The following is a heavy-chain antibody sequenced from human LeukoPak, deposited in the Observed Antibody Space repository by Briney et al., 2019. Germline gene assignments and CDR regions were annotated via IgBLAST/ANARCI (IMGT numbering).Heavy chain of an antibody. D-gene: IGHD3-22*01. CDR2: IHYSGNT. V-gene: IGHV4-59*08. Sequence: PSETLSLTCTVSGGSISSYYWNCIRQPPGKGLEWIGYIHYSGNTNYNPSLKSRVTISLDTSKNHFSLKLSSVTAADTAVYYCARSYDSSGYYVLDPWGQGTLVTVS. CDR1: GGSISSYY. CDR3: ARSYDSSGYYVLDP. J-gene: IGHJ5*02.